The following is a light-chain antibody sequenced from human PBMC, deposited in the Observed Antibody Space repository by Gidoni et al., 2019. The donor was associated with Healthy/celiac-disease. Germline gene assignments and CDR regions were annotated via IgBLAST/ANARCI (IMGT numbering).Light chain of an antibody. CDR2: DAS. CDR3: QQRSNWPGLT. CDR1: QSVSSY. Sequence: EIVLTQSPATLSLSPGERATISFRASQSVSSYLAWYQQKPGQAPRLLIYDASTRATGIPARFSGSGSGTDFTLTISSLEPEDFAVYYCQQRSNWPGLTFGGGTKVEIK. V-gene: IGKV3-11*01. J-gene: IGKJ4*01.